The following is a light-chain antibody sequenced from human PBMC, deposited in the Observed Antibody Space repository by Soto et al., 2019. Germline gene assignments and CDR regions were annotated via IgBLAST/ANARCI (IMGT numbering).Light chain of an antibody. V-gene: IGKV1-39*01. J-gene: IGKJ1*01. CDR3: QQSYSIPQT. Sequence: DIQMTQSPSSLSASVGDRVTITCRASQSISSYLNWYQQKPGKAPKLLIYAASSLQSGVPSRFSGSGSGTDFPLTISSLQPEDFATYYCQQSYSIPQTFGQGTKVEIK. CDR2: AAS. CDR1: QSISSY.